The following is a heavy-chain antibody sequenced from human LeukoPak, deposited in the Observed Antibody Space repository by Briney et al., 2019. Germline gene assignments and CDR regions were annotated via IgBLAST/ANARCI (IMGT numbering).Heavy chain of an antibody. CDR1: DYSISSNYY. J-gene: IGHJ4*02. CDR2: VHHSGTA. Sequence: PSETLSLTCIVSDYSISSNYYWGWIRQPPGRGLQWIGSVHHSGTAYYSPSLKSRVTLSVDTSKTQFSLKLNSVTAADTAVYYCARARMSTATGFDYWGQGTLVTVSS. D-gene: IGHD4-17*01. V-gene: IGHV4-38-2*02. CDR3: ARARMSTATGFDY.